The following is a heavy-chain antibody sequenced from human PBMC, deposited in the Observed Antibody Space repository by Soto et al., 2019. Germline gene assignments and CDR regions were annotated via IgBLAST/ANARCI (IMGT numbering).Heavy chain of an antibody. J-gene: IGHJ6*02. V-gene: IGHV1-8*01. CDR1: GYTFTSYD. Sequence: ASVKVSCKASGYTFTSYDINWVRQATGQGLEWMGWMNPNSGNTGYAQKFQGRVTMTRNTSISTAYMELSSLRSEDTAVYYCASGLRLRVIGYYYGMDVWGQGTTGTVSS. CDR3: ASGLRLRVIGYYYGMDV. D-gene: IGHD3-16*02. CDR2: MNPNSGNT.